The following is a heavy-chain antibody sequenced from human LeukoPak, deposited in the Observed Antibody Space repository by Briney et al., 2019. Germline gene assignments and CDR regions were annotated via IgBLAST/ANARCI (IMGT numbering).Heavy chain of an antibody. CDR3: ASSAGDSGGYHFDY. J-gene: IGHJ4*02. Sequence: GGSLRLSCAASGFTFSSYGMHWVRQAPGKGLEWVAVISYDGSNKYYADSVKGRFTISRDNSKNTLYLQMNSLRAEDTAVYYCASSAGDSGGYHFDYWGQGTLVTVSS. CDR1: GFTFSSYG. CDR2: ISYDGSNK. D-gene: IGHD3-22*01. V-gene: IGHV3-30*03.